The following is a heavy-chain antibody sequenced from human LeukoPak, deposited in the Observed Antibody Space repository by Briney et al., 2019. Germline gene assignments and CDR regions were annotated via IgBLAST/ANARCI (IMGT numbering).Heavy chain of an antibody. J-gene: IGHJ5*02. CDR1: GGSISSYY. Sequence: SETLSLTCTVSGGSISSYYWSWIRQPAGKGLEWIGRIYTSGSTNYNPSLKSRVTMSVGTSKNQFSLKLSSVTAADTAVYYCARDHIVVVPAAISEGWFDPWGQGTLVTVSS. D-gene: IGHD2-2*02. V-gene: IGHV4-4*07. CDR3: ARDHIVVVPAAISEGWFDP. CDR2: IYTSGST.